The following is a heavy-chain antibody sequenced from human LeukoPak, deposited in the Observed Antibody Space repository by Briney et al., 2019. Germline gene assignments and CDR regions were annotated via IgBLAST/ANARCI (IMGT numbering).Heavy chain of an antibody. J-gene: IGHJ4*02. CDR2: IYPDDSDS. V-gene: IGHV5-51*01. CDR3: ARGDGDYDY. D-gene: IGHD4-17*01. Sequence: GESLQISCKGSGYTFTTYWIGWVRQMPGKGREGMGIIYPDDSDSRYSPSFQSQVSFSADKSINTAYLQWSSLRASDTAMYFCARGDGDYDYWGQGTLVTVSS. CDR1: GYTFTTYW.